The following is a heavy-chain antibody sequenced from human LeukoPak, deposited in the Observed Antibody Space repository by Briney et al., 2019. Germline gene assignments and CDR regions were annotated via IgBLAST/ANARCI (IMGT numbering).Heavy chain of an antibody. Sequence: GGSLRPSCAASGFTFIDYYMSWIRQAPGKGLEWVSYISSSTSDTKYADSVKGRFTISRDNVKNSLYLQMNSLRAEDTAVYYCARAPGGCSGGACYTDSWGQGTLVTVSS. CDR3: ARAPGGCSGGACYTDS. V-gene: IGHV3-11*06. CDR1: GFTFIDYY. J-gene: IGHJ4*02. D-gene: IGHD2-15*01. CDR2: ISSSTSDT.